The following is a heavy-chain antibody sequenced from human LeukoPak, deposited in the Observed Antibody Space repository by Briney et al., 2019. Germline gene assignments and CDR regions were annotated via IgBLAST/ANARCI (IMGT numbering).Heavy chain of an antibody. V-gene: IGHV3-23*01. D-gene: IGHD6-13*01. Sequence: HPGGSLGLSCAASGFTFRNYVIHWVRQAPGKGLEWVSAISGSGGSTYYADSVKGRFTISRDNSENTLYLQMNSLRAEDTAVYYCASPYSGSWYDVDYWGQGTLVTVSS. CDR2: ISGSGGST. J-gene: IGHJ4*02. CDR3: ASPYSGSWYDVDY. CDR1: GFTFRNYV.